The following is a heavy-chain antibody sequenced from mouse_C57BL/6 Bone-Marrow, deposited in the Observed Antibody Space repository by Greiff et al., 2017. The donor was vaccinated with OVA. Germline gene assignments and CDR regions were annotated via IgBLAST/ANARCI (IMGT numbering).Heavy chain of an antibody. CDR2: ISYSGST. D-gene: IGHD2-1*01. J-gene: IGHJ4*01. Sequence: EVQLQESGPGMVKPSQSLSLTCTVTGYSISSGYDWHWIRHFPGNKLEWMGYISYSGSTNYNPSLKSRISITHDTSKNHFFLKLNSVTTEDTATYYCARAGGNGDAMDYWGQGTSVTVSS. CDR1: GYSISSGYD. V-gene: IGHV3-1*01. CDR3: ARAGGNGDAMDY.